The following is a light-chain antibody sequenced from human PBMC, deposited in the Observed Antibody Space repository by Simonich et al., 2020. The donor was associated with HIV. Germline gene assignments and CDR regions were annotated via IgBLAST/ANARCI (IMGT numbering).Light chain of an antibody. CDR3: QQRSNWPPYT. Sequence: EIVLTQSPATLSLSPGERATLSCRPSQSVSSYLAWYQQKPGQAPRVLIYDASNRATGIPARFSGSGSGTDFTLTISSLEPEDFAVYYCQQRSNWPPYTFGQGTKLEIK. CDR1: QSVSSY. CDR2: DAS. J-gene: IGKJ2*01. V-gene: IGKV3-11*01.